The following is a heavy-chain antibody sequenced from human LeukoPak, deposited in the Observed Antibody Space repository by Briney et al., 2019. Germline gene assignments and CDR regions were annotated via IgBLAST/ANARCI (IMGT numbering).Heavy chain of an antibody. CDR1: GYTFTGYY. Sequence: ASVKVSCKASGYTFTGYYMHWVRQAPGQGLEWMGRTNPNSGGTNYAQKFQGRVTMTRDTSISTAYMELSRLRSDDTAVYYCATMVRGVMGNWFDPWGQGTLVTVSS. D-gene: IGHD3-10*01. J-gene: IGHJ5*02. V-gene: IGHV1-2*06. CDR2: TNPNSGGT. CDR3: ATMVRGVMGNWFDP.